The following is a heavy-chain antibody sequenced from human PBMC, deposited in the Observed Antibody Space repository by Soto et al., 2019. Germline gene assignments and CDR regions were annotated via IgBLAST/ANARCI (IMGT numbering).Heavy chain of an antibody. D-gene: IGHD5-12*01. CDR2: ISYDGSNK. J-gene: IGHJ4*02. V-gene: IGHV3-30*18. CDR3: AKASRRDGYNEVDY. Sequence: QVQLVESGGGVVQPGRSLRLSCAAPGFTFSSYGMHWVRQAPGKGLEWVAVISYDGSNKYYADSVKGRFTISRDNSKNTLYLQMNSLRAEDTAVYYCAKASRRDGYNEVDYWGQGTLVTVSS. CDR1: GFTFSSYG.